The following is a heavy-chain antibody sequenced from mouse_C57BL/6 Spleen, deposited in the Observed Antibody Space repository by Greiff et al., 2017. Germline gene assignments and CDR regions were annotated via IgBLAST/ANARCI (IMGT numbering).Heavy chain of an antibody. Sequence: VQLQQSGAELVKPGASVKMSCKASGYTFTSYWLTWVKQRPGQGLEWIGDIYPGSGSTNYNEKFKSTATLTVDTSSSTAYMQLSSLTSEDSAVYCGARMAGLRLPFDYWGQGTTLTVSS. V-gene: IGHV1-55*01. J-gene: IGHJ2*01. D-gene: IGHD3-2*02. CDR2: IYPGSGST. CDR3: ARMAGLRLPFDY. CDR1: GYTFTSYW.